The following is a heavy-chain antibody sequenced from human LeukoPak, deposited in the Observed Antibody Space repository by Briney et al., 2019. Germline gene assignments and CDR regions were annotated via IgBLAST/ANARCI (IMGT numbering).Heavy chain of an antibody. J-gene: IGHJ4*02. CDR2: INPNSGGT. CDR1: GYTFTGYY. CDR3: ARGAIQLWLIGGGYFDY. Sequence: ASVKCSSKAYGYTFTGYYMHWVRQAPGQGIEWMGWINPNSGGTNYAQKFQGWVTMTRDTSISTAYMELSRLRSDDTAVYYCARGAIQLWLIGGGYFDYWGQGTLVTVSS. D-gene: IGHD5-18*01. V-gene: IGHV1-2*04.